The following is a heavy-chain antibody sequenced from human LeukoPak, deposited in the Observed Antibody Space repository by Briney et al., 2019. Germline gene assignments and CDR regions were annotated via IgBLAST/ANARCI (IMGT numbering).Heavy chain of an antibody. CDR3: ALLARAVTKALKRGVGLDY. V-gene: IGHV1-2*02. Sequence: ASVKLSCKASGYTFTGYYMHWVRQAPGQGLEWMGWINPNSGGTNYAQKFQGRVTMTRDTSISTAYMGLSRLRSDDTAVYYCALLARAVTKALKRGVGLDYWGQGTLVTVSS. CDR2: INPNSGGT. CDR1: GYTFTGYY. J-gene: IGHJ4*02. D-gene: IGHD4-17*01.